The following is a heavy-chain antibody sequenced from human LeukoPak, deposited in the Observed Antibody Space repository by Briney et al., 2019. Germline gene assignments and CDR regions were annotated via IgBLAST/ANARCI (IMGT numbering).Heavy chain of an antibody. CDR3: VRVLNYYYGMDV. V-gene: IGHV3-21*01. Sequence: GGSLRLSCAASGFTFSSYSMNWVRQAPGKGLEWVSSISSSSTHIYYADSLEGRITISRDNAESSLYLQMSSLRAEDTAVYYCVRVLNYYYGMDVWGRGTTVTVSS. J-gene: IGHJ6*02. CDR1: GFTFSSYS. CDR2: ISSSSTHI.